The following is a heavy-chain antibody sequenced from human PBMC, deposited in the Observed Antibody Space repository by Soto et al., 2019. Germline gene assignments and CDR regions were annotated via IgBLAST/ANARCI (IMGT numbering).Heavy chain of an antibody. V-gene: IGHV3-23*01. CDR3: AKGRVRIAAAGPNYYYYGMDV. Sequence: PGGSLRLSCAASGFTFSSYAMSWVRQAPGKGLEWVSAISGSGGSTYYADSVKGRFTISRDNSKNTLYLQMNSLRAEDTAVYYCAKGRVRIAAAGPNYYYYGMDVWGQGTTVTVSS. CDR2: ISGSGGST. D-gene: IGHD6-13*01. CDR1: GFTFSSYA. J-gene: IGHJ6*02.